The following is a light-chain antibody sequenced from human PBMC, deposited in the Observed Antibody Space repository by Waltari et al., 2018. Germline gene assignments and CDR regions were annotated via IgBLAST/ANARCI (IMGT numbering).Light chain of an antibody. J-gene: IGLJ2*01. Sequence: QSVLTQPPSVPAAPGQKVTISCSGSSSNIGNHYVSWYHPFPGAAPKLLIYDNKMRPSAIPDGVSASKSGTSAALAITGLQIGDEADYYCATWDNSLRNVVFGGGTKLTVL. CDR1: SSNIGNHY. CDR2: DNK. CDR3: ATWDNSLRNVV. V-gene: IGLV1-51*01.